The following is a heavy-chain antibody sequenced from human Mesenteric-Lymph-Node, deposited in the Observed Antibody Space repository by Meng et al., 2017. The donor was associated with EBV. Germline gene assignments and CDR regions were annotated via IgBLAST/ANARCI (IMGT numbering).Heavy chain of an antibody. CDR2: IYNCGST. CDR3: ASPPVVLLFM. D-gene: IGHD2-15*01. V-gene: IGHV3-66*03. Sequence: EGQLVESGGGLIQPGGSLRLSCAASGFTVNSNYITWVRQAPGKGLQWVSFIYNCGSTYYADSVKGRFTISRDNSKNTLYLQMNSLTAEDTALYSCASPPVVLLFMWGQGVLVTVSS. CDR1: GFTVNSNY. J-gene: IGHJ4*02.